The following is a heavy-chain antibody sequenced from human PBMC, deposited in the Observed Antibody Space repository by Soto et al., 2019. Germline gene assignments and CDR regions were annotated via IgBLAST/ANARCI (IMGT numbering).Heavy chain of an antibody. CDR3: ARAYYDILTGDDYYYYMDV. D-gene: IGHD3-9*01. CDR2: ISAYNGNT. Sequence: ASVKVSCKASGYTFTSYGISWVRQAPGQGLEWMGWISAYNGNTNYAQKFQGRVTITRDTSASTAYMELSSLRSEDTAVYYCARAYYDILTGDDYYYYMDVWGKGTTVTVSS. J-gene: IGHJ6*03. V-gene: IGHV1-18*01. CDR1: GYTFTSYG.